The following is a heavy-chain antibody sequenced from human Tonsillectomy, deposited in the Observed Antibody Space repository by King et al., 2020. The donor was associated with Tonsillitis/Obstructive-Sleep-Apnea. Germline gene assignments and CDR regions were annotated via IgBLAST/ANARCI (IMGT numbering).Heavy chain of an antibody. D-gene: IGHD2-15*01. V-gene: IGHV3-49*05. CDR2: IRIKAYGGTT. J-gene: IGHJ6*03. Sequence: VKLVESGGGLVKPGQSLRLSCTASGFNFGDYALTWFRQAPGKGLEWVGFIRIKAYGGTTEYAASVKGRFTISRDDSKSIAYLQMNSLKIEDTAVYYCTRGSGGDYYMAVWGKGTTVTVSS. CDR1: GFNFGDYA. CDR3: TRGSGGDYYMAV.